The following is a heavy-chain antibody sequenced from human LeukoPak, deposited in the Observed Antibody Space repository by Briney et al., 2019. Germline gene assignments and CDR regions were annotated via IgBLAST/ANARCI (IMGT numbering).Heavy chain of an antibody. CDR1: GGSFSGYY. CDR2: INHSGST. J-gene: IGHJ4*02. V-gene: IGHV4-34*01. CDR3: ARDGGVGSSGSTDY. Sequence: SETLSLTCAVYGGSFSGYYWSWTRQPPGKGLEWIGEINHSGSTNYNPSLKSRVTISVDTSKNQFSLKLSSVTAADTAVYYCARDGGVGSSGSTDYWGQGTLVTVSS. D-gene: IGHD6-19*01.